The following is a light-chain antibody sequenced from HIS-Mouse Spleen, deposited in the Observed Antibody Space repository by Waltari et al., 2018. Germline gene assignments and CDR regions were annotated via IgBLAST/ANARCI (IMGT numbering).Light chain of an antibody. Sequence: SYVLTQPPSVSVAPGKTARITCGGNNLGSKSVHWYQQKPGPAPVLVVYDESDRPSGIPERFSGSNSGNTATLTISRVEAGDEADYYCQVWDSSSDHVVFGGGTKLTVL. J-gene: IGLJ2*01. V-gene: IGLV3-21*03. CDR2: DES. CDR3: QVWDSSSDHVV. CDR1: NLGSKS.